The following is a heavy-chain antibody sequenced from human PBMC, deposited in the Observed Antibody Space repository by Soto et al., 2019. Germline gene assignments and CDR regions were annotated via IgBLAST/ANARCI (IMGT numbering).Heavy chain of an antibody. J-gene: IGHJ1*01. V-gene: IGHV3-33*01. CDR3: ARDFHAGPDLEYSRH. CDR2: IWYDGSNE. Sequence: QVQLVESGGGVVQPGRSLRLSCAASGFTFSSYGMHWVRQAPGKGLEWLAVIWYDGSNEYYADSVKGRFTISRDNSKNTRYLQMNGLRAEDTAVYYCARDFHAGPDLEYSRHWGQGTLVTVSS. CDR1: GFTFSSYG.